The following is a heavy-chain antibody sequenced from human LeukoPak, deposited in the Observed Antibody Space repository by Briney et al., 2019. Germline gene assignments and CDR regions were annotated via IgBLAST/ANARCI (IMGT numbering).Heavy chain of an antibody. D-gene: IGHD3-16*01. V-gene: IGHV4-59*01. CDR3: ARETSQKGAHYMDV. Sequence: SETLSLTCTVSGGSISSYYWSWIRQPPGKRLEWIGYIYYSGSTNYNPSLKSRVTISVHTSKNQFSLKLRSVTAADTAVYYCARETSQKGAHYMDVWGKGTTVTISS. J-gene: IGHJ6*03. CDR1: GGSISSYY. CDR2: IYYSGST.